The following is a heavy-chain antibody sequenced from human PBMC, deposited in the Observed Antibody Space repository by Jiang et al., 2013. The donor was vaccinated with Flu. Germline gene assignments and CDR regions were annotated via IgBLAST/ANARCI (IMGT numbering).Heavy chain of an antibody. CDR3: AYREAAGLSGRDIYFGY. CDR2: IYWDNDK. CDR1: GFSMSTDAVG. J-gene: IGHJ4*02. Sequence: KPTQTLTLTCSLSGFSMSTDAVGVGWIRQPPGRALEWLGIIYWDNDKRLNTSLNGRLTITNDISKNQVVLKMSDMAPVDTATYYCAYREAAGLSGRDIYFGYWGQGILVTVSS. V-gene: IGHV2-5*02. D-gene: IGHD2-21*02.